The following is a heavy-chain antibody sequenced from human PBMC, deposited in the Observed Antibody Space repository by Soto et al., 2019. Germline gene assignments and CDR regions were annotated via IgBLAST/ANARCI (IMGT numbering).Heavy chain of an antibody. D-gene: IGHD2-21*02. CDR1: GFTFSSYA. J-gene: IGHJ4*02. CDR3: AKRRGDGGDFDY. V-gene: IGHV3-23*01. CDR2: VSIGGST. Sequence: DVQLLESGGGLVQPEGSLRLSCAASGFTFSSYAMGWVRKGPGKGLERVAVVSIGGSTHYADSVRGRFTISRDNSKTTLSLQMTSLTAEDTAVYFCAKRRGDGGDFDYWGQGALVTVSS.